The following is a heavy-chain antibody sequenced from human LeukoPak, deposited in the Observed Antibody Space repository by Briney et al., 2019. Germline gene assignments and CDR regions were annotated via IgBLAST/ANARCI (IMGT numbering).Heavy chain of an antibody. D-gene: IGHD4-17*01. Sequence: PGGSLRLSCAASGFTFDDYAMHWVRQAPGKGLEWVSGISWNSGSIGYADSVKGRFTISRDNAKNSLYLQMNSLRAEDTALYYCAKDNYASWGQGTLVTVSS. CDR1: GFTFDDYA. CDR2: ISWNSGSI. V-gene: IGHV3-9*01. J-gene: IGHJ5*02. CDR3: AKDNYAS.